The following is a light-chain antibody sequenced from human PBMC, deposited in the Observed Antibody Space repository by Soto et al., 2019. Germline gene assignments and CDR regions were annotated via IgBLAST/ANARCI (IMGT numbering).Light chain of an antibody. J-gene: IGKJ5*01. Sequence: VVLTQSPATLSLSPGERATLSCRTSLSVSVYLDWYQQKPGQAPRLLISDASNRATGIPARFSGSVSGTDLNLIISSLEPEDFAVYYCHQRQYWPPITFGQGTRLEIK. CDR2: DAS. V-gene: IGKV3-11*01. CDR3: HQRQYWPPIT. CDR1: LSVSVY.